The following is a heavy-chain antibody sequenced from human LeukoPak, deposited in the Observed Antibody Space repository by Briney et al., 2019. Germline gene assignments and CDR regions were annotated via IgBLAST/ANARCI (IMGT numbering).Heavy chain of an antibody. V-gene: IGHV3-33*01. Sequence: AGTLRLSCAASGFIFSTHGMHWVRQAPGKGLEWVAGMWYDGSREDYAHSVKGRFTISRDTSKNTLNLQMNSLRVEDTAMFYCARDLSFGSLDFRGQGTLVTVSS. CDR3: ARDLSFGSLDF. D-gene: IGHD1-26*01. CDR2: MWYDGSRE. J-gene: IGHJ4*02. CDR1: GFIFSTHG.